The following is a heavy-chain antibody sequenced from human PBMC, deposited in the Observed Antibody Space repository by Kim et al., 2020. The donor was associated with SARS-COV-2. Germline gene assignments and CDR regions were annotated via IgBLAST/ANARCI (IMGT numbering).Heavy chain of an antibody. Sequence: NGNTKYSQKFQGRVPITRDTSAGTAYMELSSLRSEDTAVYYCARGRLWDYWGQGTLVTVSS. CDR3: ARGRLWDY. CDR2: NGNT. V-gene: IGHV1-3*01. D-gene: IGHD2-21*01. J-gene: IGHJ4*02.